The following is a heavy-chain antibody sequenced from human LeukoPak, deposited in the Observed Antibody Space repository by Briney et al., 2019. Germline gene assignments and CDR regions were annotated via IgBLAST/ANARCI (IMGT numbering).Heavy chain of an antibody. CDR2: IYYSGST. CDR3: VRGSTLRHYQY. CDR1: GGSISSTTYY. V-gene: IGHV4-39*01. Sequence: KPSETLSLTCTVPGGSISSTTYYWGWIRRPPGKGLEWIGSIYYSGSTYYNPSLKSRTTVSVDTSKNQFSLKLSSVTAADTAVYYCVRGSTLRHYQYWGQGTLVTVSS. D-gene: IGHD3-16*01. J-gene: IGHJ4*02.